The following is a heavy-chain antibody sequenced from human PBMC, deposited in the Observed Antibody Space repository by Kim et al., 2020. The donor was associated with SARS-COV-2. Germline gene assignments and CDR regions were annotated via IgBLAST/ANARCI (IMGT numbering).Heavy chain of an antibody. J-gene: IGHJ2*01. CDR2: ITPNEEA. D-gene: IGHD3-10*01. CDR1: GGSFSGYY. Sequence: SETLSLTCEVYGGSFSGYYWTWLRQPPGKGLEWIGEITPNEEAHYNASLKGRVTISLDTSKNQFSLKMTSLIVADTALYFCARDFEAGVPFDLWGRGTLVTVSS. V-gene: IGHV4-34*01. CDR3: ARDFEAGVPFDL.